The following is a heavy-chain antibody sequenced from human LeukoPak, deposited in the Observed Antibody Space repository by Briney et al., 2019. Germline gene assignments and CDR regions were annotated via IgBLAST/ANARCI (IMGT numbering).Heavy chain of an antibody. J-gene: IGHJ6*03. D-gene: IGHD2-2*01. Sequence: PSETLSLTCTISGASISSGGYYWSWIRQPPGKGLEWIAYIYLSGSTYYNPSLKSRVTISVDRSKNQFSLKLSSVTAADTAVYYCARGYQYYYYMDFWGKGTTVTVSS. CDR1: GASISSGGYY. CDR2: IYLSGST. CDR3: ARGYQYYYYMDF. V-gene: IGHV4-30-2*01.